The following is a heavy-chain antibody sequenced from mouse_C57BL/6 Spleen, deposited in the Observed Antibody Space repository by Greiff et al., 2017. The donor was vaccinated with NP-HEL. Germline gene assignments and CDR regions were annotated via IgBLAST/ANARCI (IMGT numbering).Heavy chain of an antibody. Sequence: QVQLQQPGAELVRPGTSVKLSCKASGYTFTSYWMHWVKQRPGQGLEWIGVIDPSDSYTNYNQKFKGKATLTVDTSSSTAYMQLSSLTSEDSAVYYCARQPSYAYYFDYWGQGTTLTVSS. J-gene: IGHJ2*01. CDR2: IDPSDSYT. CDR3: ARQPSYAYYFDY. D-gene: IGHD6-5*01. V-gene: IGHV1-59*01. CDR1: GYTFTSYW.